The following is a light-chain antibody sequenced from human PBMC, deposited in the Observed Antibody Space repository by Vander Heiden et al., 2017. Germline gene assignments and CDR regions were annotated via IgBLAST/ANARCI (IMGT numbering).Light chain of an antibody. J-gene: IGKJ4*01. CDR3: QQRSNWPLT. Sequence: EVVLTQSPATLSLSPGDRATLSCRATQNVSSYLAWYQQNPGQAPRLLMYSVSNRATGVPASFSGSESGTDFTLSISSLEPEDFAIYYCQQRSNWPLTFGGGTKVEIK. CDR1: QNVSSY. V-gene: IGKV3-11*01. CDR2: SVS.